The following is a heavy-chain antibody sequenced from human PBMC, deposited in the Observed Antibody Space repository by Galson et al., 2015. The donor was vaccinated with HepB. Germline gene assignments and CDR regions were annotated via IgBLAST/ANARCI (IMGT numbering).Heavy chain of an antibody. Sequence: SLRLSCAASGFIFSNYAVSWVRQAPGKGLEWVSAIRGSGGTTFYADSVKGRFTMSRDDSKNTMYLQMNSLRAEDTAVYYCAKGDRIAAAGHFDSWGQGTPVTVSS. D-gene: IGHD6-25*01. CDR3: AKGDRIAAAGHFDS. V-gene: IGHV3-23*01. CDR2: IRGSGGTT. CDR1: GFIFSNYA. J-gene: IGHJ4*02.